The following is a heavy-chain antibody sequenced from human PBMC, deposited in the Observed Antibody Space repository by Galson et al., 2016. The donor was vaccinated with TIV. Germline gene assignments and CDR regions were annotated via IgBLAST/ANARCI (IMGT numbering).Heavy chain of an antibody. CDR2: IYPGDSDT. Sequence: QSGAEVKKPGESLKIACKTSGHKFSTYWMSWVRQMPGKGPEWVGHIYPGDSDTRYSPSFQGHVTISADKSIDTAYLQWGSLKASDSAIYYCARHGYDFWNGQDSFFYGMDVWGQGTTVIVSS. D-gene: IGHD3-3*01. V-gene: IGHV5-51*01. CDR1: GHKFSTYW. J-gene: IGHJ6*02. CDR3: ARHGYDFWNGQDSFFYGMDV.